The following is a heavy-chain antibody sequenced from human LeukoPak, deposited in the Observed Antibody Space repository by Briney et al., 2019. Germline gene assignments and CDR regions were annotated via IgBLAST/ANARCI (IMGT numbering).Heavy chain of an antibody. D-gene: IGHD4-23*01. CDR1: GFNFNYFA. CDR2: IGDSGSGG. V-gene: IGHV3-23*01. J-gene: IGHJ4*02. Sequence: GGSLTLSCSASGFNFNYFAMSWLRQAPGKRLEWVSTIGDSGSGGSYADSVRGRFTISRDNSKNIVYLQMHSLRVDDSAVYYCSRIKYGGNSGYHFDYWGQGTRVTVSS. CDR3: SRIKYGGNSGYHFDY.